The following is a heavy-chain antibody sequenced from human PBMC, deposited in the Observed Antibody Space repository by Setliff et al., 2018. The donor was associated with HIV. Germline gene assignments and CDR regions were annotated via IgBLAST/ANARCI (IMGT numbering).Heavy chain of an antibody. V-gene: IGHV4-34*01. CDR2: IQHSGRI. D-gene: IGHD3-22*01. CDR1: GGSFSGYC. Sequence: SETLSLTCAVYGGSFSGYCWSWIRQPPGKGLEWIGEIQHSGRINYNPSLRSRVTTSVDTSKSQFSLRLNSVTAADTAVYYCARDVLDLVISVYGFWGQGIPVTVSS. J-gene: IGHJ4*02. CDR3: ARDVLDLVISVYGF.